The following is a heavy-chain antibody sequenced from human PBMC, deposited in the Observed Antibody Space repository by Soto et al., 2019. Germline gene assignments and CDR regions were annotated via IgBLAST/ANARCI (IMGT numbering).Heavy chain of an antibody. D-gene: IGHD2-2*01. J-gene: IGHJ6*02. CDR3: ARSQGSSTSLEIYYYYYYGMDV. CDR1: GGTFSSYA. V-gene: IGHV1-69*01. CDR2: IIPLSGTA. Sequence: QVQLVQSGAEVKKPGSSVKVSCKASGGTFSSYAISWVRQAPGQGLEWLGGIIPLSGTANSAQKFPGRVPSTADESTSTAYMELSSRRSEDTAVYYCARSQGSSTSLEIYYYYYYGMDVWGQGTTVTGAS.